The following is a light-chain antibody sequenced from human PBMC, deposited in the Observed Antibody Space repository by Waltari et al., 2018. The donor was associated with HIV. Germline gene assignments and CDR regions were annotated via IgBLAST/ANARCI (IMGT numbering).Light chain of an antibody. J-gene: IGLJ3*02. Sequence: QSVLTQPPSVSGAPGPRVTISCTGSSSHIGAGYAVHWYQQFPGSAPKLLINGNVNRPSGVPDRFSDSKSGTSASLAITGLQAEDEADYYCQSYDSSLSGSVFGGGTKLTVL. CDR1: SSHIGAGYA. V-gene: IGLV1-40*01. CDR2: GNV. CDR3: QSYDSSLSGSV.